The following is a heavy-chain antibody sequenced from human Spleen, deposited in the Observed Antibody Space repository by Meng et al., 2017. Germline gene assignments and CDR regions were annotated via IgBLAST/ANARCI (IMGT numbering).Heavy chain of an antibody. J-gene: IGHJ4*02. V-gene: IGHV4-34*01. CDR1: GGSFSDYY. CDR2: INHSGST. D-gene: IGHD4-11*01. Sequence: GSLRLSCVVSGGSFSDYYWSWIRQPPGKGLEWIGEINHSGSTNYNPSLESRATISVDTSQNNLSLKLSSVTAADSAVYYCARGPTTMAHAFDYWGQRTLVTVSS. CDR3: ARGPTTMAHAFDY.